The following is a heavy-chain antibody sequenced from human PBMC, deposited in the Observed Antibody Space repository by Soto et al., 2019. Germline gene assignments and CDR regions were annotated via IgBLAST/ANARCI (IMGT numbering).Heavy chain of an antibody. V-gene: IGHV1-18*01. D-gene: IGHD3-16*01. Sequence: ASVKVSCKASGYIFVNYGIAWVRQAPRQGLEWVGWISPYTGNTHSASKVQGRLTMTTDTSTSTAYMDLGSLTSDDTAVYYCVMVDNYVTPTPQDVWGQGTTVTVSS. J-gene: IGHJ6*02. CDR1: GYIFVNYG. CDR3: VMVDNYVTPTPQDV. CDR2: ISPYTGNT.